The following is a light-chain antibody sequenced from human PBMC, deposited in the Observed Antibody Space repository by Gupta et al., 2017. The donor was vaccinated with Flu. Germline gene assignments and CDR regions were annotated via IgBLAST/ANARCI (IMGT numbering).Light chain of an antibody. CDR1: SSDVHFYSY. CDR2: EVN. J-gene: IGLJ1*01. Sequence: TISCSGTSSDVHFYSYVSCYHHLPGKAPNLLLFEVNNRRSGVSHRFSGSKSGSTAALTISGLRAEDEADYYCSSYTSSNTSERVFGTGTKVTVL. CDR3: SSYTSSNTSERV. V-gene: IGLV2-14*01.